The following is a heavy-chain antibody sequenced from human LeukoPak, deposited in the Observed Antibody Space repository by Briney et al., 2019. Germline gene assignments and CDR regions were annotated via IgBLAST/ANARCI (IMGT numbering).Heavy chain of an antibody. CDR3: AKDTTYSNYDGMDV. CDR1: GFTFSSYW. V-gene: IGHV3-74*01. D-gene: IGHD4-11*01. CDR2: IKGDGSST. Sequence: GGSLRLSCAASGFTFSSYWMHWVRHTPGKGLVWVSRIKGDGSSTSYADSVKGRFTISRDNAKNTLYLQMNSLRAEDTALYYCAKDTTYSNYDGMDVWGQGTTVTVSS. J-gene: IGHJ6*02.